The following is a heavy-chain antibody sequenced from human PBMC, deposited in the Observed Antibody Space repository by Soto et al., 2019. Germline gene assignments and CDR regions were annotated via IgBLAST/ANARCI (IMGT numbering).Heavy chain of an antibody. CDR2: IYYSGST. Sequence: SETLSLTCPVSGGSISSGDYYWSWIRQPPGKGLEWIGYIYYSGSTYYNPSLKSRVTISVDTSKNQFSLRAEDTAVYYCAKALGLITIFTAFDYWGQGTLVTVSS. D-gene: IGHD3-3*01. V-gene: IGHV4-30-4*02. J-gene: IGHJ4*02. CDR3: AKALGLITIFTAFDY. CDR1: GGSISSGDYY.